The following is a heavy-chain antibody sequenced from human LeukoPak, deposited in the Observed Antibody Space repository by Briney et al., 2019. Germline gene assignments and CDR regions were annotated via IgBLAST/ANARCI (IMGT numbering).Heavy chain of an antibody. CDR1: GDSISNYY. D-gene: IGHD2-21*02. Sequence: SETLSLTCTVSGDSISNYYWSWIRQPPGKGLEWIGYIYYSGSTNYSPSLKNRVTISVDTSKNQFSLRLNSVTAADTAVYYCARVDGTAYYAMDVWGQGTTVTVSS. CDR2: IYYSGST. CDR3: ARVDGTAYYAMDV. J-gene: IGHJ6*02. V-gene: IGHV4-59*01.